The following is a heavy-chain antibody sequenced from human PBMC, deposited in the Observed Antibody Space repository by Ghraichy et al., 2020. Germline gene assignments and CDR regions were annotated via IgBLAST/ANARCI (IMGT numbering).Heavy chain of an antibody. D-gene: IGHD6-6*01. Sequence: LSLTCAASGFTFSGSAMHWARQASGKGLEWVGRIRSKANSYATAYAASVKGRFTISRDDSKNTAYLQMNSLKTEDTAVYYCTGTIAARNYWGQGTLVTVSS. CDR3: TGTIAARNY. CDR1: GFTFSGSA. CDR2: IRSKANSYAT. V-gene: IGHV3-73*01. J-gene: IGHJ4*02.